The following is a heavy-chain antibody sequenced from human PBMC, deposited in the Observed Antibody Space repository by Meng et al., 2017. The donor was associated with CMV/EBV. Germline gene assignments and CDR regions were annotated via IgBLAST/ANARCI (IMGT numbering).Heavy chain of an antibody. CDR3: ARGGGIAARPRNYYGMDV. J-gene: IGHJ6*02. D-gene: IGHD6-6*01. Sequence: SQTPSLTCAVYGGSFSGYYWSWIRQPPGKGLEWIGEINHSGSTNYNPSLKSRVTISVDTSKNQFSLKLSSVTAADTAVYYCARGGGIAARPRNYYGMDVWGQGTTVTVSS. CDR2: INHSGST. V-gene: IGHV4-34*01. CDR1: GGSFSGYY.